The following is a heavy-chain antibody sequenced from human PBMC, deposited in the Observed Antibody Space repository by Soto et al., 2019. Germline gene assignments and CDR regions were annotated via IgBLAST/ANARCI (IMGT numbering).Heavy chain of an antibody. J-gene: IGHJ4*02. CDR2: IDPSGGVT. CDR1: GYTFTKFH. Sequence: QVQLIQFGAEVKKPGASVKVSCNASGYTFTKFHIHWVRQAPGQGLEWMGMIDPSGGVTRDAQRFQGRITLTRDTSTSSVYMELRSLTSADTAVYYCARDLIGHDNYETIGYYFDHWGQGTLVTVSS. V-gene: IGHV1-46*01. D-gene: IGHD3-22*01. CDR3: ARDLIGHDNYETIGYYFDH.